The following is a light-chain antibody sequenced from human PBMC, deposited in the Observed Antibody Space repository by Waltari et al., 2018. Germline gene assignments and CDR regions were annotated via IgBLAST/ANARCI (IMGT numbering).Light chain of an antibody. J-gene: IGKJ1*01. Sequence: EIVLTQSPGTLSLSRGERATLSCRANESVTRNYGAWYQQKRGQSPRLLIYGAFSRATGIPDRFSTTGAGTDFTLTISRLEPEDFAVYYCQQYDKSPRTFGQGTTLEIK. CDR1: ESVTRNY. CDR3: QQYDKSPRT. CDR2: GAF. V-gene: IGKV3-20*01.